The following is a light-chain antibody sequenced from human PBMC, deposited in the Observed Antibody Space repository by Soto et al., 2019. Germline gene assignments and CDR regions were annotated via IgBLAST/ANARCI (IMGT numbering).Light chain of an antibody. CDR2: AAT. Sequence: DIHMTQAPSSLSASVGDRVTITCRASPPININLVWCQQKPGKAPKSLIYAATNLQSVVQSRFSGSGGGTDFSLTISSLQSEDCATYYCRQYQRYPPSFGGRTKLDIK. J-gene: IGKJ4*01. CDR1: PPININ. V-gene: IGKV1-16*01. CDR3: RQYQRYPPS.